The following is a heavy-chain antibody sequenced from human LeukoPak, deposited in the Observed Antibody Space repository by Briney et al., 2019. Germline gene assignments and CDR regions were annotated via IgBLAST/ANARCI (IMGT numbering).Heavy chain of an antibody. D-gene: IGHD3-16*02. Sequence: GGSLRLSCATSGFTFSSYNMNWVRQAPGKGLEWVSSISSSSSYIYYADSVKGRFTISRHNAKNSLYLQMNSLRAEDTAVYYCARVPAGVIGMKDAFDIWGQGTMVTVSS. CDR3: ARVPAGVIGMKDAFDI. J-gene: IGHJ3*02. V-gene: IGHV3-21*01. CDR1: GFTFSSYN. CDR2: ISSSSSYI.